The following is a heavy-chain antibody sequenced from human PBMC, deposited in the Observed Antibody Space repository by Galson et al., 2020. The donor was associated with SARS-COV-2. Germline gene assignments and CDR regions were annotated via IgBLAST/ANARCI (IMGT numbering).Heavy chain of an antibody. CDR1: GYTFTGYY. CDR3: AREGYDSTGYYYFALDY. D-gene: IGHD3-22*01. CDR2: INPSSGDT. J-gene: IGHJ4*02. V-gene: IGHV1-2*02. Sequence: ASVKVSCKASGYTFTGYYMHWVRQAPGQGLEWMGWINPSSGDTNYAQKFQGRVTMTRDTSINTAYMELSRLRSDDTAVYYCAREGYDSTGYYYFALDYWGQGTLVTVSS.